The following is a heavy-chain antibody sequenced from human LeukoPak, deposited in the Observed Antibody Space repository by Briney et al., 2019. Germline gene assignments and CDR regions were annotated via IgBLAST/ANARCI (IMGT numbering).Heavy chain of an antibody. D-gene: IGHD3-10*01. CDR2: INANNGGT. J-gene: IGHJ4*02. Sequence: GASVKVSSKASGHTFTVYYMHWVRQAPGQGHEWRGWINANNGGTKYAQKCQGRVSITRDPTISAAYMELSRLSSDDTAVYYCARDPFGQARDFDYWGQGTLVTVSS. CDR3: ARDPFGQARDFDY. V-gene: IGHV1-2*02. CDR1: GHTFTVYY.